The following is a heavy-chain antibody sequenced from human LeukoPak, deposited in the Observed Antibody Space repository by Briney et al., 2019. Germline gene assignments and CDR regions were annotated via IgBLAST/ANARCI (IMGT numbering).Heavy chain of an antibody. CDR3: ARDRGWRYIDY. Sequence: HPGGSLRLSCAASGFTFSSYGMHWVRQAPGKGLEWVAVIWYDGSNKYYADSVKGRFTISRDNSKNTLYLQMNSLRAEGTAVYYCARDRGWRYIDYWGQGTLVTVSS. V-gene: IGHV3-33*01. CDR2: IWYDGSNK. CDR1: GFTFSSYG. D-gene: IGHD3-16*02. J-gene: IGHJ4*02.